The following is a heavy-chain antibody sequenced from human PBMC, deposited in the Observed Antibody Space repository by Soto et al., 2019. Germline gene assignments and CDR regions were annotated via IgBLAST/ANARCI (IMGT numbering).Heavy chain of an antibody. CDR1: GFTFSSYS. V-gene: IGHV3-48*01. Sequence: EVQLVESGGGLVQPGGSLRLSCAASGFTFSSYSMNWVRQAPGKGLEWVSYISSSSSTIYYADSMKGRFTISRDNAKNSLYLQMNSLRAEDTAVYYCANGAPSFFDYWGQGTLVTVSS. CDR2: ISSSSSTI. CDR3: ANGAPSFFDY. D-gene: IGHD1-26*01. J-gene: IGHJ4*02.